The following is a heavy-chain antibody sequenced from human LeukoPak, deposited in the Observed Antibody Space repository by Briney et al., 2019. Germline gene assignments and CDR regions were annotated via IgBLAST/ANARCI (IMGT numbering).Heavy chain of an antibody. D-gene: IGHD3-10*01. CDR3: AKGSYGSGSYPAVFDY. V-gene: IGHV3-23*01. Sequence: PGGSLRLSCAASGFTFSSYAMSWVRQAPGKGLEWVSAVSGSGGSTYYADSVKGRFTISRDNSKNKLYLQMNSLRAEDTAVYYCAKGSYGSGSYPAVFDYWGQGTLVTVSS. CDR2: VSGSGGST. J-gene: IGHJ4*02. CDR1: GFTFSSYA.